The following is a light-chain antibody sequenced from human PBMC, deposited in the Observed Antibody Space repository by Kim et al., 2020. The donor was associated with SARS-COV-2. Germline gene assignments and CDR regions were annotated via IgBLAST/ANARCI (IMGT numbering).Light chain of an antibody. V-gene: IGLV1-44*01. CDR2: SNN. CDR1: SSNIGSNT. Sequence: GQRVTNSCSGSSSNIGSNTVNWYQQLPGTAPKLLIYSNNQRPSGVPDRFSGSKSGTSASLAISELQSEDEADYYCAAWDDSLNGWVFGGGTKVTVL. CDR3: AAWDDSLNGWV. J-gene: IGLJ3*02.